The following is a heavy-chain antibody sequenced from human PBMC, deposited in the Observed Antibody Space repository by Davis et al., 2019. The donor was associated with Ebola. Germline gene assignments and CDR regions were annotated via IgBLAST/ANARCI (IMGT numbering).Heavy chain of an antibody. J-gene: IGHJ4*02. D-gene: IGHD1-14*01. CDR3: ARDSLPTNYFDY. CDR1: GFTFSSYS. V-gene: IGHV3-21*01. Sequence: GESLKISCAASGFTFSSYSMNWVRQAPGKGLEWVSSISSSSSYIYYADSVKGRFTISRDNAKNSPYLQMNSLRAEDTAVYYCARDSLPTNYFDYWGQGTLVTVSS. CDR2: ISSSSSYI.